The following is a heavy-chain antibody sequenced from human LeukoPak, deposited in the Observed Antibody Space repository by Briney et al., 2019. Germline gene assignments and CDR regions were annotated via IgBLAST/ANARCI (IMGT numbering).Heavy chain of an antibody. V-gene: IGHV3-30*18. CDR1: GFTFSSYG. CDR3: AKVFGGISGGIFDY. J-gene: IGHJ4*02. CDR2: ISYDGSNK. Sequence: PGGSLRLSCAASGFTFSSYGMHWVRQAPGKGLEWVAVISYDGSNKYYADSVKGRFTISRDNSKNTLYLQMNSLRTEDTAVYYCAKVFGGISGGIFDYWGQGTLVTVSS. D-gene: IGHD3-10*01.